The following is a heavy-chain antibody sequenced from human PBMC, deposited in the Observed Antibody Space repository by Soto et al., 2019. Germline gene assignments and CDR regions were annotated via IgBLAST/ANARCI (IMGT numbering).Heavy chain of an antibody. J-gene: IGHJ4*02. CDR1: GGSINSSY. CDR3: AGGVADYYDSSAYYFF. V-gene: IGHV4-59*01. CDR2: ISYRGST. Sequence: QVQLQESGPGLVKPSETLSLTCTVSGGSINSSYWTWIRQPPGKGLEWIGYISYRGSTSYNPSLKSRVTTSVDMSKNQFSLKLTSVTAADTAVYYCAGGVADYYDSSAYYFFWGQGTLVTVSS. D-gene: IGHD3-22*01.